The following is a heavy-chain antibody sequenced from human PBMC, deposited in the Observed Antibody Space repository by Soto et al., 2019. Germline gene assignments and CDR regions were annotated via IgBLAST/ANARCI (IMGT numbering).Heavy chain of an antibody. J-gene: IGHJ4*02. CDR3: ARVGYSSGWAPGGY. Sequence: ASVKVSCKASGYTFTSYGISWVRQAPGQGLEWMGWISAYNGNTNYAQKLQGRVTMTTDTSTSTAYMELRSLRSDDTAVYYRARVGYSSGWAPGGYWGQGTLVTVSS. CDR2: ISAYNGNT. CDR1: GYTFTSYG. D-gene: IGHD6-19*01. V-gene: IGHV1-18*01.